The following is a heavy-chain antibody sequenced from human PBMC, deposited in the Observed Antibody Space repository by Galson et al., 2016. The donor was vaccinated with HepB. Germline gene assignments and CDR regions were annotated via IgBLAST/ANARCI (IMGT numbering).Heavy chain of an antibody. D-gene: IGHD3-22*01. CDR3: ARDKDGGYAY. Sequence: SLRLSCAASGFSFSNYDIHWVRQVTGTGLEWVSAISSAGEPHYAASVRGRITISRENAKNSVYLQMNSLRAEDTAVYFCARDKDGGYAYWGQGTLVTASS. V-gene: IGHV3-13*05. CDR1: GFSFSNYD. CDR2: ISSAGEP. J-gene: IGHJ4*02.